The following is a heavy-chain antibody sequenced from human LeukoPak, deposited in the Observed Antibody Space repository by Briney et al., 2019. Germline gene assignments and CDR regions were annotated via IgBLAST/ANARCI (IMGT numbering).Heavy chain of an antibody. V-gene: IGHV1-69*13. CDR3: ARVRDYYDSSGDGWYFDL. Sequence: SVKVSCKASGGTFSSYAISWVRQAPGQGLEWMGGIIPIFGTANYAQKFQGRVTITADESTSTAYMELSSLRSEDTAVYYCARVRDYYDSSGDGWYFDLWGRGTLVTVSS. CDR1: GGTFSSYA. J-gene: IGHJ2*01. CDR2: IIPIFGTA. D-gene: IGHD3-22*01.